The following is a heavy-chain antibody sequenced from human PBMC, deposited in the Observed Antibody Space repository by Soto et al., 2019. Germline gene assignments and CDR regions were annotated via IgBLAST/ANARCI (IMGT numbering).Heavy chain of an antibody. CDR1: GFTFSSYG. D-gene: IGHD5-18*01. CDR3: ARDRHVDTAMVRYYYYGMDV. Sequence: GSLRLSCAASGFTFSSYGMHWVRQAPGKGLEWVAVISYDGSNKYYADSVKGRFTISRDNSKNTLYLQMNSLRAEDTAVYYCARDRHVDTAMVRYYYYGMDVWGQGTTVTVSS. J-gene: IGHJ6*02. CDR2: ISYDGSNK. V-gene: IGHV3-30*03.